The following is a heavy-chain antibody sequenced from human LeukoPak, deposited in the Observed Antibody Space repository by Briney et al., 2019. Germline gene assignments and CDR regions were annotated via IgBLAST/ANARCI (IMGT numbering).Heavy chain of an antibody. CDR1: GFTFRSYG. J-gene: IGHJ4*02. V-gene: IGHV3-30*18. CDR2: ISYDGSNK. D-gene: IGHD4-17*01. CDR3: AKDGTVTTPLDY. Sequence: GGSLGLSCAAFGFTFRSYGMHWVRQAPGKGLEWVALISYDGSNKFYADSVKGRFTLSRDNSKNTVYLQMNSPRADDTAVYYCAKDGTVTTPLDYWGQGTLVTASS.